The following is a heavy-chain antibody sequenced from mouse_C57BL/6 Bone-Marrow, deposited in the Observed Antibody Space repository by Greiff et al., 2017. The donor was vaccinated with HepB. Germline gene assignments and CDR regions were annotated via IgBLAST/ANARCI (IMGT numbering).Heavy chain of an antibody. J-gene: IGHJ3*01. V-gene: IGHV1-19*01. CDR3: ARCSYYSNPFAY. CDR2: INPYNGGT. Sequence: VQLKESGPVLVKPGASVKMSCKASGYTFTDYYMNWVKQSHGKSLEWIGVINPYNGGTSYNQKFKGKATLTVDKSSSTAYMELNSLTSEDSAVYYCARCSYYSNPFAYWGQGTLVTVSA. CDR1: GYTFTDYY. D-gene: IGHD2-5*01.